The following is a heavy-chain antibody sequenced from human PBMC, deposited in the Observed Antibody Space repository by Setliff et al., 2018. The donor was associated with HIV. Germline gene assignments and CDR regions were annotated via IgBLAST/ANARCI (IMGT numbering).Heavy chain of an antibody. J-gene: IGHJ3*02. D-gene: IGHD3-22*01. Sequence: GASVKVSCKASGYTFSSYGISWVRQAPGQGLEWVGWISAYNGDTKYAQKLQGRVTMTTDTSTSTAYMELSRLRSEDTAVYYCARDPSPHYSDDSGYPDDAFDIWGQGTMVTVSS. CDR1: GYTFSSYG. CDR2: ISAYNGDT. V-gene: IGHV1-18*01. CDR3: ARDPSPHYSDDSGYPDDAFDI.